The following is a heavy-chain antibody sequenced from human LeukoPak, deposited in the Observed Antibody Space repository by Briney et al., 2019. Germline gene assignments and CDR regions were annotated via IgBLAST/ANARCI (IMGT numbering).Heavy chain of an antibody. D-gene: IGHD1-1*01. J-gene: IGHJ4*02. CDR3: ARAPIGSIDY. V-gene: IGHV4-59*02. CDR2: IYYTGYT. CDR1: GASVTSSY. Sequence: PSETLSLTCSVSGASVTSSYWTWDRLPPGRGLEWIGYIYYTGYTNYNPSLKSRVTISLDIYTNQLSLEVISVTAADTAIYYCARAPIGSIDYWGPGALVTVSS.